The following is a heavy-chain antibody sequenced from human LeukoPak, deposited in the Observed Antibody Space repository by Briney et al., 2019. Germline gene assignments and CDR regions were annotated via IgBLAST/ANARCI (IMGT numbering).Heavy chain of an antibody. CDR2: ISGSGTTI. Sequence: GGSLRLSCTASGFTFNKFGMKWVRQAPGKGLGWVSYISGSGTTIYYADSVKGRFTFSRDNAKNSVDLEMNSLRAEDTAVYYCARSHYSSSPFGLWGQGTLVTVSS. J-gene: IGHJ4*02. CDR1: GFTFNKFG. V-gene: IGHV3-48*01. D-gene: IGHD3/OR15-3a*01. CDR3: ARSHYSSSPFGL.